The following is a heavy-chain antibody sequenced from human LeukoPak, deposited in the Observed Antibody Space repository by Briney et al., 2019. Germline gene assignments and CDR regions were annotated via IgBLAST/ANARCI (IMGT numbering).Heavy chain of an antibody. D-gene: IGHD1-7*01. CDR1: EFTFDNYA. V-gene: IGHV3-23*01. J-gene: IGHJ6*03. CDR2: ISGSGYYS. Sequence: PGGSLRLSCAASEFTFDNYAMSWVRQAPGKGLEWVSVISGSGYYSYYADSVKGRFTVSRDNAKNSLYLQMNSLRAEDTAVYYCARTIDNYYYMDVWGKGTTVTVSS. CDR3: ARTIDNYYYMDV.